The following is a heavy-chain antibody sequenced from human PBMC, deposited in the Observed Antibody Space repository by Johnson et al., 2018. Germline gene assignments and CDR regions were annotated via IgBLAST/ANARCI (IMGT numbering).Heavy chain of an antibody. CDR2: TRDKARGYTT. Sequence: EVQLVESGGGLVQPGGSLRLSCAASGFTFSDYYMDWVRQAPGKGLEWVARTRDKARGYTTEYAASVKDRFTVSRDDSKNSVYLQMNSLRTDDTAAYYCARGGGIPVGYQYGIDVWGQGTTVTVSS. CDR1: GFTFSDYY. D-gene: IGHD1-26*01. V-gene: IGHV3-72*01. CDR3: ARGGGIPVGYQYGIDV. J-gene: IGHJ6*02.